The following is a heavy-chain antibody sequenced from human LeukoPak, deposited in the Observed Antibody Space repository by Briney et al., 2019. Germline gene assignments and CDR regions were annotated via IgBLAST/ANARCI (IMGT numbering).Heavy chain of an antibody. V-gene: IGHV1-24*01. Sequence: ASVKVSCKVYGYTLTELSMHWVRQAPGKGFEWMGGFDPEDGDTIYAQNFQGRVTMTEDTSTDTAYMELSSLRSEDTAVYYCATDRSSVFDDPSLDYWGQGTMVTVSS. CDR2: FDPEDGDT. CDR1: GYTLTELS. J-gene: IGHJ4*02. CDR3: ATDRSSVFDDPSLDY. D-gene: IGHD5/OR15-5a*01.